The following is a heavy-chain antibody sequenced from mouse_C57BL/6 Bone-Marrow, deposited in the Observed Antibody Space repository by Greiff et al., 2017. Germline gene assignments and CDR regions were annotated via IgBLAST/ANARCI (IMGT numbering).Heavy chain of an antibody. Sequence: VKLMESGAELVKPGASVKISCKASGYAFSSYWMNWVKQRPGKGLEWIGQIYPGDGDTYYNGKFKGKATLTADKSSSTTYMQLSSLTSEDSAVYFCALLRPWFAYWGQGTLVTVSA. CDR2: IYPGDGDT. J-gene: IGHJ3*01. D-gene: IGHD1-2*01. CDR1: GYAFSSYW. V-gene: IGHV1-80*01. CDR3: ALLRPWFAY.